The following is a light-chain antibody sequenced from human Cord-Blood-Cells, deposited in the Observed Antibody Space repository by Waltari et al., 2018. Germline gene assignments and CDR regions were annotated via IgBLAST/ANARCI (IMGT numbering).Light chain of an antibody. CDR1: QDISNY. V-gene: IGKV1-33*01. Sequence: DIQMTQSPTSLSASVGGRVTITCQASQDISNYLNWYQQKPEKDPELVIYDASNLETGVPSRFSGSGSVTDFTFTISSLQPEDIATYYCLQYDNLPYSFGQGTKVEIK. CDR3: LQYDNLPYS. CDR2: DAS. J-gene: IGKJ2*03.